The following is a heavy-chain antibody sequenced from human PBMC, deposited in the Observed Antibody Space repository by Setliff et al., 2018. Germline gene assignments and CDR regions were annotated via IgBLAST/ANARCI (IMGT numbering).Heavy chain of an antibody. D-gene: IGHD3-3*01. CDR1: GYTFTSYA. CDR2: INAGNGNT. J-gene: IGHJ4*02. Sequence: GASVKVSCKASGYTFTSYAMHWVRQAPGQRLEWMGWINAGNGNTKYSQKFQGRVTITRDTSASTAYMELSSLRSEDTAVYYCARGSMYYNFWSGRILGGFYFDYWGQGTLVTVSS. V-gene: IGHV1-3*01. CDR3: ARGSMYYNFWSGRILGGFYFDY.